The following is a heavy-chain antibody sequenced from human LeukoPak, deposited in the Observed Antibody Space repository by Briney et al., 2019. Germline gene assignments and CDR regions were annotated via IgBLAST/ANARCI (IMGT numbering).Heavy chain of an antibody. CDR3: ARVGQWQYYFDY. Sequence: SETLSLTCTVSGDSFNTYYWSWIRQPPGKGLEWIGYMFYSGSTNYNPSLKSRVTISVDTSKNQFSLNLHSVTAADTALYYCARVGQWQYYFDYWGQGTLVTGSS. CDR1: GDSFNTYY. D-gene: IGHD6-19*01. V-gene: IGHV4-59*01. CDR2: MFYSGST. J-gene: IGHJ4*02.